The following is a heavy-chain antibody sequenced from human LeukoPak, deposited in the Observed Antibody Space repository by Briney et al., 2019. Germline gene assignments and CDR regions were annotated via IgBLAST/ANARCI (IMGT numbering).Heavy chain of an antibody. Sequence: GGSLRLSCAASGFTFSSYDMHWVRQATGKGLEWVSAIGTAGDTYYPGSVKGRFTISRVNAKNSLYLQMNSLRAGDTAVYYCARSTAMVTLGDYGMDVWGQGTTVTVSS. CDR3: ARSTAMVTLGDYGMDV. D-gene: IGHD5-18*01. CDR2: IGTAGDT. CDR1: GFTFSSYD. V-gene: IGHV3-13*01. J-gene: IGHJ6*02.